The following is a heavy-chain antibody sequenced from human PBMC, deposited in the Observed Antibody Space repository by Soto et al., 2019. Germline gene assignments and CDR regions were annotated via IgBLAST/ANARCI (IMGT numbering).Heavy chain of an antibody. Sequence: GGSLRLSCAASGFTFSSYSMNWVRQAPGKGLEWVSYISSSSSTIYYADSVKGRFTISRDNAKNSLYLQMNSLGAEDTAVYYCARDPPIGMVPGSLFDYWGQGTLVTVSS. CDR2: ISSSSSTI. D-gene: IGHD3-10*01. J-gene: IGHJ4*02. CDR3: ARDPPIGMVPGSLFDY. V-gene: IGHV3-48*01. CDR1: GFTFSSYS.